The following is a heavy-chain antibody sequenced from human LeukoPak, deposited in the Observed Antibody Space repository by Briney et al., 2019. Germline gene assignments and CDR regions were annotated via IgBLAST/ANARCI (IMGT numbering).Heavy chain of an antibody. CDR1: GYSISSGYY. J-gene: IGHJ4*02. CDR2: IYYGGTT. D-gene: IGHD6-19*01. CDR3: SSTRLGYSGGWH. Sequence: SETLSLTCTVSGYSISSGYYWGWIRQPPGKGLEWIGNIYYGGTTYYNSSLKSRVTISVDTSKNQISLKLSSVTASDTSIYYCSSTRLGYSGGWHWGQGTLVTVSS. V-gene: IGHV4-38-2*02.